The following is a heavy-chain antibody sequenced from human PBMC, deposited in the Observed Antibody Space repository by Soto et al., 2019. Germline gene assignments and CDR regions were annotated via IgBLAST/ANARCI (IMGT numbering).Heavy chain of an antibody. CDR1: GGSFSGYY. Sequence: SETLSLTCAVYGGSFSGYYWSWIRQPPGKGLEWIGEINHSGITNYNPSLKSLVTISVDTSKNQFSLKLSFVTAADTDVYYCARGPDYYGSGSYYNYWGQGTLVTVSS. CDR2: INHSGIT. CDR3: ARGPDYYGSGSYYNY. D-gene: IGHD3-10*01. J-gene: IGHJ4*02. V-gene: IGHV4-34*01.